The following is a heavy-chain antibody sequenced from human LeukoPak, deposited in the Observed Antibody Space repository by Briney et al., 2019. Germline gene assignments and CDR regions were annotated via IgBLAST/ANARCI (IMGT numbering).Heavy chain of an antibody. CDR3: AKCRGGSCLRSSDY. CDR2: ISGSGGST. CDR1: GFTFSSYA. Sequence: GGSLRLSCAASGFTFSSYAMSWVRQAPGKGLEWVSAISGSGGSTYYADSVKGRFTISRDNSKNTLYLQMNSLRAEDTAVYYCAKCRGGSCLRSSDYWGQGTLVTVSS. D-gene: IGHD2-15*01. J-gene: IGHJ4*02. V-gene: IGHV3-23*01.